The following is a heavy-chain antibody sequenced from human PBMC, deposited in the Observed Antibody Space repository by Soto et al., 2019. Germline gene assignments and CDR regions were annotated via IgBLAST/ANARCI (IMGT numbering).Heavy chain of an antibody. CDR1: GGTFSSYA. CDR3: ARDGYSYGSYYYYYSMDV. D-gene: IGHD5-18*01. V-gene: IGHV1-69*01. CDR2: IIPIFGTA. J-gene: IGHJ6*02. Sequence: QVQLVQSGAEVKKPGSSVKVSCKASGGTFSSYAISWVRQAPGQGLEWMGGIIPIFGTANYAQKFQGRVTITADESTSTAYMELSSLRSEDTAVYYCARDGYSYGSYYYYYSMDVWGQGTTVTVS.